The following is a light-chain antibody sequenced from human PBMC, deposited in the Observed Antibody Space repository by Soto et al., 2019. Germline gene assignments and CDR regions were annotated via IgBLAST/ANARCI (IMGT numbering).Light chain of an antibody. J-gene: IGKJ5*01. CDR2: LGS. V-gene: IGKV2-28*01. Sequence: DSVMRQSPLSLPVTPGEPASISCRSNQSLLHNNGYNYLDWYMQKPGQSPQLVIYLGSNRASWVPERFSGSESGKDFTLKISRVEAADVGVYYCMQALQSLTCGQGTRLEIQ. CDR1: QSLLHNNGYNY. CDR3: MQALQSLT.